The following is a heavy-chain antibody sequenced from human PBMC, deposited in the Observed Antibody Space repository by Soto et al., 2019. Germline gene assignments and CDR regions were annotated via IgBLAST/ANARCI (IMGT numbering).Heavy chain of an antibody. CDR2: IIPIPDIT. D-gene: IGHD1-1*01. J-gene: IGHJ3*01. V-gene: IGHV1-69*02. Sequence: QDQLVQSGTEVKKPGSSVKVSCKASGDPFSTYIISWVRQAPGQGLEWMGRIIPIPDITNYAQKFQGGVTLTAEKSTSTAYMELSSLGPEDPAVYYCARATMTTGGDAFDACGQAPVVTVS. CDR1: GDPFSTYI. CDR3: ARATMTTGGDAFDA.